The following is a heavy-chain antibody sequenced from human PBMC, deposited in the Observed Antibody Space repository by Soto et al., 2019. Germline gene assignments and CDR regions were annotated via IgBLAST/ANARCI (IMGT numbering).Heavy chain of an antibody. CDR3: ARDPSYYYDSSGYYYPYYYYYCGMDV. V-gene: IGHV1-18*01. D-gene: IGHD3-22*01. CDR1: GYTLTSYG. Sequence: GASVKVSCKASGYTLTSYGISWVRRAPGQGLEWMGWISAYNGNTNYAQKLQGRVTMTTDTSTSTAYMELRSLRSDDTAVYYCARDPSYYYDSSGYYYPYYYYYCGMDVWGQGTTVTVSS. CDR2: ISAYNGNT. J-gene: IGHJ6*02.